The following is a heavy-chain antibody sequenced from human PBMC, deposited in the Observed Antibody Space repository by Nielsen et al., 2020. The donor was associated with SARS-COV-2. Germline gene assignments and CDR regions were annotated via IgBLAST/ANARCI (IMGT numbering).Heavy chain of an antibody. Sequence: GESLKISCAASGFTFSDVWMNWVRQAPGKGLEWVGHIKRKSNDATTDYAAPVKGRFTISRDNAKNSLYLEMNSLRAEDTAVYYCARDATYCSGGSCYFYNVDVWGQGTTVTVSS. D-gene: IGHD2-15*01. J-gene: IGHJ6*02. CDR1: GFTFSDVW. CDR3: ARDATYCSGGSCYFYNVDV. V-gene: IGHV3-15*01. CDR2: IKRKSNDATT.